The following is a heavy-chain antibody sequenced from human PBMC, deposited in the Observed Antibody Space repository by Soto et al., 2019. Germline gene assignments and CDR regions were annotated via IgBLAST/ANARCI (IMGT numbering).Heavy chain of an antibody. V-gene: IGHV3-66*01. D-gene: IGHD3-10*01. CDR3: ARGGSGSDWDXXXXXX. CDR1: ALTASKNY. CDR2: IYSGGTT. Sequence: EVQLVESGGGLVQPGGSLRLSCAGSALTASKNYMSWVRQPPGKGLEWVSVIYSGGTTYYADSVKDRFSISRDNSKSTXXXXXXXXXXXXXAVYYCARGGSGSDWDXXXXXXWGQXTTV. J-gene: IGHJ6*02.